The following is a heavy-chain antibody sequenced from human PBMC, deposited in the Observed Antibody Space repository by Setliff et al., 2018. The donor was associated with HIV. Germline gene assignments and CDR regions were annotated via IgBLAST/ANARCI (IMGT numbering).Heavy chain of an antibody. J-gene: IGHJ4*02. Sequence: ASVKVSCKAYGYTFTAYYMHWVRQAPGQGPEWMGWINPNSGGTNYAQKFRGRVTMTRDTSINTAHMYPSSLRSDDTAIYFCARGTDFWSGSSNFDYWGQGTQVTVSS. CDR1: GYTFTAYY. V-gene: IGHV1-2*02. D-gene: IGHD3-3*01. CDR3: ARGTDFWSGSSNFDY. CDR2: INPNSGGT.